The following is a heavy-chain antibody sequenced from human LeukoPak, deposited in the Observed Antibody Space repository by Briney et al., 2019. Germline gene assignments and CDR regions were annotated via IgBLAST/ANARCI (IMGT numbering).Heavy chain of an antibody. CDR2: IYTSGST. J-gene: IGHJ4*02. V-gene: IGHV4-61*02. Sequence: SETLSLTCTVSGGSISSGSYYWSWIRQPAGKGLEWIGRIYTSGSTNYNPSLKSRVTISVDTSKNQFSLKLSSVTAADTAVYYCARDGAAAGLGDFDYWGQGTLVTVSS. CDR3: ARDGAAAGLGDFDY. CDR1: GGSISSGSYY. D-gene: IGHD6-13*01.